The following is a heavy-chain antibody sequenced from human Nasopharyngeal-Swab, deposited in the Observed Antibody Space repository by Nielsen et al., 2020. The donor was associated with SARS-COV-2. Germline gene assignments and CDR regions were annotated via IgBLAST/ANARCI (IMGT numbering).Heavy chain of an antibody. CDR2: IGDKHHNYAT. CDR1: GFIFSASA. CDR3: TTDFYFDY. J-gene: IGHJ4*02. V-gene: IGHV3-73*01. Sequence: GGSLRLSCAASGFIFSASAMHWVRQASGKGLEWLGRIGDKHHNYATTYGASVKGRFTISRDDSKNTVFLQMDSLKTEDTALYYCTTDFYFDYWGQGTLVTVSS.